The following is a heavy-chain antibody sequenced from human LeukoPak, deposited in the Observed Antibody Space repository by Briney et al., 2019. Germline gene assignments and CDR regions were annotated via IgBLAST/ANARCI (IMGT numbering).Heavy chain of an antibody. CDR3: AREDGGTHSSDY. CDR1: GYSISSGYF. Sequence: SETLSLTCSVSGYSISSGYFWAWIRQPPGKGLEWIGNISHSGNTYYTPSLKSRVTISADTSRNQFSLELRSVTAADTALYYCAREDGGTHSSDYWGQGTLVTVSS. D-gene: IGHD4-23*01. CDR2: ISHSGNT. J-gene: IGHJ4*02. V-gene: IGHV4-38-2*02.